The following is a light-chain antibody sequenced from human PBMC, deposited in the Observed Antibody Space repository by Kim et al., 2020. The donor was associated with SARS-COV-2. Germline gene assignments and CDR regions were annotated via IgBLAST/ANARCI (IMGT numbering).Light chain of an antibody. CDR2: SNN. J-gene: IGLJ2*01. Sequence: PGQRVTISCSGGRSNIGSNAVTWYQQLPGTAPKLLIYSNNQRPSGVPDRFSGSKSGTSASLAISGLQSEDEADYYCAVWDDSLNALFGGGTQLTVL. CDR3: AVWDDSLNAL. V-gene: IGLV1-44*01. CDR1: RSNIGSNA.